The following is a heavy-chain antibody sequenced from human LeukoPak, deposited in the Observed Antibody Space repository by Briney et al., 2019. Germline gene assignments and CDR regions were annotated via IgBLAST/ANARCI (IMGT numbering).Heavy chain of an antibody. V-gene: IGHV3-21*01. Sequence: PGGTQRLSCAASGFSFSNYGMNWVRQAPGKGLEWVSYISSTNGYIYYADSVRGRFTISRDNAKNSLSLQMNSLRAEDTAVYYCARGRSTWHLDYWGQGTLVTVSS. D-gene: IGHD1-26*01. CDR3: ARGRSTWHLDY. CDR1: GFSFSNYG. J-gene: IGHJ4*02. CDR2: ISSTNGYI.